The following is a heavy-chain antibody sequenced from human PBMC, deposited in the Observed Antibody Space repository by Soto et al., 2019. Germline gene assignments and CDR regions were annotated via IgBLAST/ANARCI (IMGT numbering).Heavy chain of an antibody. Sequence: RASVKGSCKASGYTFSGFYMHWVRQAPGQGLEWMGWINPNSGGTKSAEKFQGRVTMTRDTSISTAYMELSRLTSDDTAVYYCASASVTGTAGLAFWGQGTKVAVSS. CDR1: GYTFSGFY. CDR2: INPNSGGT. CDR3: ASASVTGTAGLAF. J-gene: IGHJ4*02. D-gene: IGHD6-19*01. V-gene: IGHV1-2*02.